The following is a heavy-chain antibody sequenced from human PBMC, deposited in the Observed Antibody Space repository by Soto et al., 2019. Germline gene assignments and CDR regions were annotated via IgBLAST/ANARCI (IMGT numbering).Heavy chain of an antibody. CDR2: IWHDGSSV. D-gene: IGHD6-19*01. V-gene: IGHV3-33*01. Sequence: QVQLVESGGGVVQPGRSLRLSCVASPVTFSYDGMHWVRQAPGKGLEWVAVIWHDGSSVYYADSVNGRFTISRDNSKNTLYLQMNSLRDEDTAVYVCARDTRLAVADEGAFDSWGQGTLVTVSS. CDR1: PVTFSYDG. CDR3: ARDTRLAVADEGAFDS. J-gene: IGHJ4*02.